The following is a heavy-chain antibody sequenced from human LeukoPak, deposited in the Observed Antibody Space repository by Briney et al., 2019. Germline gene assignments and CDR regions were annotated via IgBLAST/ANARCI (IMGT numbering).Heavy chain of an antibody. CDR3: ARGGSGTYPLDAFDI. Sequence: SETLSLTCAVYGGSFNNYYWSWIRQPPGKGLEWIREIIHTGSTIYSPSLKSRVTFSIDTSKNQFSLKLSSVTAADTAMYYCARGGSGTYPLDAFDIWGQGTMVTVSS. D-gene: IGHD3-3*01. J-gene: IGHJ3*02. CDR2: IIHTGST. CDR1: GGSFNNYY. V-gene: IGHV4-34*01.